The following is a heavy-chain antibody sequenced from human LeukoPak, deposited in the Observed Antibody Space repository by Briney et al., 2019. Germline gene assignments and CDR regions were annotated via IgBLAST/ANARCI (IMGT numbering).Heavy chain of an antibody. D-gene: IGHD5-12*01. CDR1: GGSVSSGSYY. CDR2: IYYSGST. J-gene: IGHJ4*02. Sequence: SETLSLTCTVSGGSVSSGSYYWSWIRQPPGKGLEWIGYIYYSGSTNYNPSLKSRVTISVDTSENQFSLKLNSVTAADTAVYYCARVGHSGYDYRSDYWGQGTLVTVSS. V-gene: IGHV4-61*01. CDR3: ARVGHSGYDYRSDY.